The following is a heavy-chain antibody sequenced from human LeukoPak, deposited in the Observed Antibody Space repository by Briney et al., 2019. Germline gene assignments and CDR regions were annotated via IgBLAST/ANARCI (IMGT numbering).Heavy chain of an antibody. J-gene: IGHJ5*02. CDR3: ARVLNTAARWFDP. CDR2: IDWNGGST. Sequence: GGSLRLSCATSGFTFDDYGMSWVRQAPGKGLEWVSGIDWNGGSTGYADSVKGRFTISRDNAKNSLYLQMNSLRAEDTALYYCARVLNTAARWFDPWGQGTLVTVSS. V-gene: IGHV3-20*04. CDR1: GFTFDDYG. D-gene: IGHD6-6*01.